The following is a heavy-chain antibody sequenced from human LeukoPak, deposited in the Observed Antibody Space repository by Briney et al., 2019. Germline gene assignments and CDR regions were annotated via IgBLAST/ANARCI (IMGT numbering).Heavy chain of an antibody. D-gene: IGHD2-15*01. Sequence: PGRSLRLACAASGFTFSSYGMHWVRQAPGKGLEWVAVIWSDGSKKYYAESVKGRFIISRDNSKNTLYLQMNSLTVEDTAVFYCARDEGHCSGDSCYSWYYFDYWGQGTLVTVSS. V-gene: IGHV3-33*01. CDR2: IWSDGSKK. CDR3: ARDEGHCSGDSCYSWYYFDY. CDR1: GFTFSSYG. J-gene: IGHJ4*02.